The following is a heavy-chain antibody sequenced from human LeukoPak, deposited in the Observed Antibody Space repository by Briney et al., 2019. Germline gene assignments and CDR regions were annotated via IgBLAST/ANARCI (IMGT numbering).Heavy chain of an antibody. CDR2: IYHSGST. J-gene: IGHJ4*02. V-gene: IGHV4-38-2*02. D-gene: IGHD2-15*01. Sequence: SSETLSLTCTVSGYSISSGYYWGWIRQPPGKGLEWIGSIYHSGSTYYNPSLKSRVTISVDTSKNQFSLKLSSVTAADTAVYYCATGHLEWLLPDYWGQGTLVTVSS. CDR3: ATGHLEWLLPDY. CDR1: GYSISSGYY.